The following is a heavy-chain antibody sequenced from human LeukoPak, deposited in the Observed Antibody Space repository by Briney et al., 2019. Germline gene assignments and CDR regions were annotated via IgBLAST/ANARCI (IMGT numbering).Heavy chain of an antibody. CDR3: ARDRRTVAGRELAHWFDP. Sequence: ASVKVSCKASGYTFTSYGISWVRQAPGQGLEWMGWISAYNGNTNYAQKLQGRVTMTTDTSTSTAYMELRSLRSDDTAVYYCARDRRTVAGRELAHWFDPWGQGTLVTVSS. V-gene: IGHV1-18*01. D-gene: IGHD6-19*01. CDR1: GYTFTSYG. CDR2: ISAYNGNT. J-gene: IGHJ5*02.